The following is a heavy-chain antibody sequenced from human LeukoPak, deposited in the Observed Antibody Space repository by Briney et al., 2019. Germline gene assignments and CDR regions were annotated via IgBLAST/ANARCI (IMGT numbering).Heavy chain of an antibody. CDR1: GFTFSGHA. CDR2: ITGGAENT. D-gene: IGHD3-10*01. Sequence: GGSLRLSCAASGFTFSGHAMSWVRQAPGKGLNWLSTITGGAENTYYADSVKGRFTISRDNSKNTVYLQMDSLRVEDAAVYYCAKIPSSMIRGVINYWGQGTLVTVSS. V-gene: IGHV3-23*01. CDR3: AKIPSSMIRGVINY. J-gene: IGHJ4*02.